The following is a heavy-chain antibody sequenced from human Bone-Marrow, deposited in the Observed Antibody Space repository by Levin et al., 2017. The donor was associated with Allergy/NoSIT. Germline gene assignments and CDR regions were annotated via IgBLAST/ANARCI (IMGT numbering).Heavy chain of an antibody. Sequence: GGSLRLSCAASGFIFSSYAMHWVRQAPGKGLEWVAVMSFDGSNKYYADSVKGRFTISRDNSNNTLYLQMSSLRAEDTAMYFCARGYTGSYYSNPAGWGQGTLVTVSS. CDR2: MSFDGSNK. CDR1: GFIFSSYA. J-gene: IGHJ4*02. D-gene: IGHD1-26*01. V-gene: IGHV3-30-3*01. CDR3: ARGYTGSYYSNPAG.